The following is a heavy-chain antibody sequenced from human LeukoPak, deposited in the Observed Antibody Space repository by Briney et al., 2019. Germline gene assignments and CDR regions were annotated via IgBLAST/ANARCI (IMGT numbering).Heavy chain of an antibody. V-gene: IGHV1-2*02. CDR3: ARDGHTATVTWWLDY. CDR2: INPNSGGT. J-gene: IGHJ4*02. D-gene: IGHD5-18*01. CDR1: GYTFTGYY. Sequence: VASVKVSCKASGYTFTGYYMHWVRQAPGQGLEWMGWINPNSGGTNYAQKFQGRVTMTRDTSISTAYMELSRLRSDDTAVYYCARDGHTATVTWWLDYWGQGTLVTVSS.